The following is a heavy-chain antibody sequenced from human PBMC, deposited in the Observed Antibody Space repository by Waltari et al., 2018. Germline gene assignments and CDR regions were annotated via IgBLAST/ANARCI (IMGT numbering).Heavy chain of an antibody. CDR3: ARDYYCGGDCSFDY. D-gene: IGHD2-21*01. CDR2: IKQDGSEK. CDR1: GFTFSSYW. Sequence: EVQLVESGGGLVQPGGSLRLSCAASGFTFSSYWMSWVCQAPGKGLEWVANIKQDGSEKYYVDSVKGRFTISRDNAKNSLYLQMNSLRAEDTAVYYCARDYYCGGDCSFDYWGQGTLVTVSS. V-gene: IGHV3-7*01. J-gene: IGHJ4*02.